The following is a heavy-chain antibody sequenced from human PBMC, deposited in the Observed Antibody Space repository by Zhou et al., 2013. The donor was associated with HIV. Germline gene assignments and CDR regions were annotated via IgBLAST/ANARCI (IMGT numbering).Heavy chain of an antibody. J-gene: IGHJ3*02. CDR2: ISGYNGNL. D-gene: IGHD6-19*01. Sequence: QVQLVQSGAEVKKPGASVKVSCKASGYTFTSYGITWVRQAPGQGLEWMGWISGYNGNLHYAERLQGRVNMTTDTSTSTAYMDLRSLRSDDTAIYYCARDHSSSSGRRAFDIWAKGQWSPSLQ. CDR1: GYTFTSYG. CDR3: ARDHSSSSGRRAFDI. V-gene: IGHV1-18*01.